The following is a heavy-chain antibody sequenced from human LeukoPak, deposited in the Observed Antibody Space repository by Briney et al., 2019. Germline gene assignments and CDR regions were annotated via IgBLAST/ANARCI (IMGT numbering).Heavy chain of an antibody. CDR2: IYYSGST. CDR1: GGSINSSSYY. Sequence: PSETLSLTCTVSGGSINSSSYYWGWIRQPPGKGLEWIGSIYYSGSTHYNPSLKSRVTISVDTSKNQFSLKLSSVTAADTAVYYCANYYYDSSGNFDYWGQGTLVTVSS. D-gene: IGHD3-22*01. CDR3: ANYYYDSSGNFDY. J-gene: IGHJ4*02. V-gene: IGHV4-39*01.